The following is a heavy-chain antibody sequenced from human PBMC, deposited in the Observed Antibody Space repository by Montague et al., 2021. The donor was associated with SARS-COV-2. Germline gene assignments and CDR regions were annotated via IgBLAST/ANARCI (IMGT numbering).Heavy chain of an antibody. CDR1: GGSIRSSSFY. Sequence: SETLSLTCTVSGGSIRSSSFYWGWIRQPPGKGLEWIGSISSSGYTYYNPSLKSRVTIFVDTSKNQFSLKLSSVTAVDTAVYYCARYSCSSTSCYAGWFDPWGQGTMVTVSS. CDR2: ISSSGYT. V-gene: IGHV4-39*07. D-gene: IGHD2-2*01. CDR3: ARYSCSSTSCYAGWFDP. J-gene: IGHJ5*02.